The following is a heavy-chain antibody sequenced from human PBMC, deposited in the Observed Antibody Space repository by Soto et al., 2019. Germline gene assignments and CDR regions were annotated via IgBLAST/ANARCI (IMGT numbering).Heavy chain of an antibody. CDR1: GFSLNDYA. J-gene: IGHJ4*02. CDR2: ISSDGHHQ. CDR3: SRGTYYPQSSGLHADY. D-gene: IGHD3-22*01. V-gene: IGHV3-30*03. Sequence: GSLRLSCATSGFSLNDYAMDWVRQAPGQGREWVAMISSDGHHQFYVDNLRGRFTVSRDNSKNTLFLQMNILRPEDTAVYYCSRGTYYPQSSGLHADYWGPGTVFTV.